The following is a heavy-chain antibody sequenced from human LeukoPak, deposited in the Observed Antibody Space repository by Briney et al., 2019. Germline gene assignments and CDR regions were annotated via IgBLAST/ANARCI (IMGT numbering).Heavy chain of an antibody. V-gene: IGHV4-59*11. J-gene: IGHJ4*02. CDR3: ARGRQQLDYFDY. CDR2: IYYSGST. D-gene: IGHD6-13*01. Sequence: KPSETLSLTCTVSGGSISSHYWSWIRQPPGKGLEWIGYIYYSGSTNYNPSLKSRVTISVDTSKNQFSLKLSSVTAADTAVYYCARGRQQLDYFDYWGQGTLVTVSS. CDR1: GGSISSHY.